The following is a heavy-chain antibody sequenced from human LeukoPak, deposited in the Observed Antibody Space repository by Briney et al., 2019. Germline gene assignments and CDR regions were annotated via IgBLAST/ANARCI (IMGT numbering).Heavy chain of an antibody. V-gene: IGHV1-2*02. CDR3: ARDPTRYSYGHYYFDY. CDR1: GYTFTDYF. J-gene: IGHJ4*02. Sequence: ASVKVSCKASGYTFTDYFMHWVRQAPGQGLEWMGWINPNSGDTNYAQKFQGRVTMTRDTSISTAYMELSRLRSGDTAVYYCARDPTRYSYGHYYFDYWGQGTLVTVSS. D-gene: IGHD5-18*01. CDR2: INPNSGDT.